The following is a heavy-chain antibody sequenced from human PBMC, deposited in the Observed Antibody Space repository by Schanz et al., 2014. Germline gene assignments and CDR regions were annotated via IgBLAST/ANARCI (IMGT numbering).Heavy chain of an antibody. D-gene: IGHD3-10*01. CDR2: ISSGGGST. CDR3: AKGRFGELSAFDI. J-gene: IGHJ3*02. V-gene: IGHV3-23*04. CDR1: GFTFSIYA. Sequence: EVRLVESGGGVVQPGRSLRLSCAASGFTFSIYAMHWVRQAPGKGLEWVSSISSGGGSTYYADSVKGRFTISRDNSKNTLYLQMNSLRAEDTAVYYCAKGRFGELSAFDIWGQGTMVTVSS.